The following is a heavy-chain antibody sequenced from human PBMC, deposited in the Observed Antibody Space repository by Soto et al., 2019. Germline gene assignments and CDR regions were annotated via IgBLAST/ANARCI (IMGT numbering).Heavy chain of an antibody. J-gene: IGHJ6*02. CDR3: AASIFYYGMDV. CDR2: VYPGDSDT. Sequence: PGESLKISCKGSGYTFTNYWIGWVRQMPGKGLEWMGIVYPGDSDTKYNPSFQGQVTISADKSITTTYLQWSSLKASDTAIYYCAASIFYYGMDVWGQGTTVTVSS. V-gene: IGHV5-51*01. CDR1: GYTFTNYW.